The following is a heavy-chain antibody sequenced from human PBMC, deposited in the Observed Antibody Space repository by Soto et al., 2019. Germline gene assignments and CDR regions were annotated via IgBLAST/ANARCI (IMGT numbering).Heavy chain of an antibody. J-gene: IGHJ4*02. D-gene: IGHD6-6*01. Sequence: QVHLVQSGAEVTKAGSSVKVSCKASGGTFSSHAFSWVRQAPGQGLECVGGIIPIFETANYAQEFQGRVTISADESTNTVILALNNLRSGDTAIYFCAIGDSSSWIGNHWCPGTQVTVS. CDR3: AIGDSSSWIGNH. CDR2: IIPIFETA. V-gene: IGHV1-69*01. CDR1: GGTFSSHA.